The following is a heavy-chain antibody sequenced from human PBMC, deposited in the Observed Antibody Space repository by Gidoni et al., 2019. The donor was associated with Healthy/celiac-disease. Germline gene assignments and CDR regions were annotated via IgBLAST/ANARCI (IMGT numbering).Heavy chain of an antibody. CDR3: ARGAVAGFGPPYYFDY. V-gene: IGHV6-1*01. Sequence: QVQLQQSGPGLVKPSQTLSLTCAISGDSVSSNRAPWNWIRQSPSKGLEWLGRTYYRSKWYNDYAVSVKSRITINPDTSKNQFSLQLNSVTPEDTAVYYCARGAVAGFGPPYYFDYWGQGTLVTVSS. J-gene: IGHJ4*02. CDR2: TYYRSKWYN. D-gene: IGHD6-19*01. CDR1: GDSVSSNRAP.